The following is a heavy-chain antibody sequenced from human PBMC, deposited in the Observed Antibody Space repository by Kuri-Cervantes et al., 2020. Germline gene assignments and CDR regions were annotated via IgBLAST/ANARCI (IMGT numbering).Heavy chain of an antibody. D-gene: IGHD6-19*01. CDR2: INPSGGST. V-gene: IGHV1-46*01. J-gene: IGHJ4*02. CDR3: ARGPYSSGHFDY. Sequence: ASVKVSCKASGYTFTTYYMHWVRQASGQGLEWMGIINPSGGSTSYAQKFQGRVTMTRDTSTSTVCMELSSLRSEDTAVYYCARGPYSSGHFDYWGQGTLVTVSS. CDR1: GYTFTTYY.